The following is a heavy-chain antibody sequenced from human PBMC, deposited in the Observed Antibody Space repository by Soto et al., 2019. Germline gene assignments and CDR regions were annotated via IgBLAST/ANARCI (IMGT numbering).Heavy chain of an antibody. CDR1: GGSFSGYY. J-gene: IGHJ6*02. V-gene: IGHV4-34*01. D-gene: IGHD2-2*01. CDR3: TRGWFVGVPAGKDYGMDV. Sequence: PSETLSLTCAVYGGSFSGYYWSWIRQPPGKGLEWIGEINHRGSTKYNPSLKSRLTISIATSKNQFSLRLSSVTAADTAVYYCTRGWFVGVPAGKDYGMDVWGQGTTVTVSS. CDR2: INHRGST.